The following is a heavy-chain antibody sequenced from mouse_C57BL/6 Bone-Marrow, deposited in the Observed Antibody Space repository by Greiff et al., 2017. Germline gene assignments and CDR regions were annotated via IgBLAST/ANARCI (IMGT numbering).Heavy chain of an antibody. D-gene: IGHD1-1*01. Sequence: VQLVESGAELVKPGASVKISCKASGYAFSSYWMNWVKQRPGKGLEWIGQIYPGDGDTNYNGKFKGKATLTADTSSSTAYMQLSSLTSEDSAVYFCARGYYGSTFAYWGQGTLVTVSA. V-gene: IGHV1-80*01. CDR3: ARGYYGSTFAY. CDR1: GYAFSSYW. J-gene: IGHJ3*01. CDR2: IYPGDGDT.